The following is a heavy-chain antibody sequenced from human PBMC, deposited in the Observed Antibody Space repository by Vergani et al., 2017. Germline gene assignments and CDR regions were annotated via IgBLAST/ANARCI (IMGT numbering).Heavy chain of an antibody. Sequence: QVQLVESGGGLVKPGGSLRLSCAASGFTFSDYYMSWIRQAPGKGLEWVSYISSSGSTIYYADSVKGRFTISRDNAKNSLYLQMNSLRADDTAVYYCARGSSTSCYATTPLPCYYYMDVWGKGP. V-gene: IGHV3-11*01. CDR1: GFTFSDYY. D-gene: IGHD2-2*01. CDR3: ARGSSTSCYATTPLPCYYYMDV. CDR2: ISSSGSTI. J-gene: IGHJ6*03.